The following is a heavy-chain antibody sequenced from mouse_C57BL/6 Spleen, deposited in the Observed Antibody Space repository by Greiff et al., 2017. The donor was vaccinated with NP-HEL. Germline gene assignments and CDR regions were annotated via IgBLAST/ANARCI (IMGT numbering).Heavy chain of an antibody. CDR2: IWSGGST. Sequence: QVQLKESGPGLVQPSQSLSITCTVSGFSLTSYGVHWVRQSPGKGLEWLGVIWSGGSTDYNAAFISRLSISKDNSKSQVFFKMNSLQADATAIYYCARNYGNYETDYWGQGTTLTVSS. CDR3: ARNYGNYETDY. V-gene: IGHV2-2*01. CDR1: GFSLTSYG. D-gene: IGHD2-1*01. J-gene: IGHJ2*01.